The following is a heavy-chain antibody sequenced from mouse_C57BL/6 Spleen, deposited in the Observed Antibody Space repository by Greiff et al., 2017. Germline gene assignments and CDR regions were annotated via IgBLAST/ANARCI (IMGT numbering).Heavy chain of an antibody. Sequence: VQVVESGPGLVKPSQSLSLTCSVTGYSIPSGYYWNWIRQFPGNKLEWMGYISYDGSNNYNPSLKNRISITRDTSKNQFFLKLNSVTTEDTATYYCARITTDYFDYWGQGTTLTVSS. J-gene: IGHJ2*01. CDR3: ARITTDYFDY. CDR1: GYSIPSGYY. CDR2: ISYDGSN. V-gene: IGHV3-6*01. D-gene: IGHD1-1*01.